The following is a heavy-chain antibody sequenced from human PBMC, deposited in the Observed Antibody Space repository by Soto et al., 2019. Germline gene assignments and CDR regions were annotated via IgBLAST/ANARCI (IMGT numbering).Heavy chain of an antibody. D-gene: IGHD2-2*01. CDR3: ATYCISTSCPRYFDL. CDR1: GGSISSDNYY. J-gene: IGHJ2*01. Sequence: QVQLQESGPGLVKPSQTLSLTCTVSGGSISSDNYYWSWIRQPPGKGLEWITYIHYSGSTYYNASLKSRVSIXQDXSXIQFSLKLSSVTAADTAVYYCATYCISTSCPRYFDLWGRGTLVTVSS. V-gene: IGHV4-30-4*01. CDR2: IHYSGST.